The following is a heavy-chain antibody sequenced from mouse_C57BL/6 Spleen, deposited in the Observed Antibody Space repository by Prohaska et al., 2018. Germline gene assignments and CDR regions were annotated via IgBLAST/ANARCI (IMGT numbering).Heavy chain of an antibody. J-gene: IGHJ4*01. V-gene: IGHV1-26*01. Sequence: HGKSLEWIGDINPNNGGTSYNQKFRGKATVTVDKSSSTAYMELSRLTSEDSAVYYCGSQAYYGNYVRYAMDYWGQGTSVTVSS. CDR2: INPNNGGT. CDR3: GSQAYYGNYVRYAMDY. D-gene: IGHD2-10*01.